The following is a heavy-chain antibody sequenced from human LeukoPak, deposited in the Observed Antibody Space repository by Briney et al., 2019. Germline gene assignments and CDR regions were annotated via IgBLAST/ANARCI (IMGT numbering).Heavy chain of an antibody. CDR1: GFTFSSYS. CDR3: ARDSDDYGDYYAGDAFDI. Sequence: GGCLRLSCAASGFTFSSYSMNWVRQAPGKGLEWVSSISSSSSYIYYADSVKSRFTISRDNAKNSLYLQMNSLRAEDTAVYYCARDSDDYGDYYAGDAFDIWGQGTMVTVSS. V-gene: IGHV3-21*01. D-gene: IGHD4-17*01. J-gene: IGHJ3*02. CDR2: ISSSSSYI.